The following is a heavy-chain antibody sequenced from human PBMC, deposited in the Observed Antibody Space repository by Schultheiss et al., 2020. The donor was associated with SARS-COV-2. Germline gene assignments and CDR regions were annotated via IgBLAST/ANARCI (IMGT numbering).Heavy chain of an antibody. J-gene: IGHJ4*02. Sequence: ASVKVSCKASGYTFTSYDINWVRQATGQGLEWMGWMNPNSGNTGYAQKFQGRVTMTRDTSISTAYMELSRLRSDDPAVYYCAREYESYSGSFDYWGQGTLVTVSS. CDR3: AREYESYSGSFDY. CDR1: GYTFTSYD. CDR2: MNPNSGNT. D-gene: IGHD3-10*01. V-gene: IGHV1-8*01.